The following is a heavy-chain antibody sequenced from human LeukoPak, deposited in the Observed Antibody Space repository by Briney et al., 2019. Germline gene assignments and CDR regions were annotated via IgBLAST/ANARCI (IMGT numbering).Heavy chain of an antibody. CDR2: INSDGTDT. Sequence: GGSLRLSCATSGFTLSSFWMHWVRQPPGKGLVWVSRINSDGTDTNYADSAKGRFTISRDNTKNTVYLQMNSLGAEHTAVYYCARGAWGYSVHFDNWGQGALVTVSS. J-gene: IGHJ4*02. CDR3: ARGAWGYSVHFDN. D-gene: IGHD3-16*01. CDR1: GFTLSSFW. V-gene: IGHV3-74*01.